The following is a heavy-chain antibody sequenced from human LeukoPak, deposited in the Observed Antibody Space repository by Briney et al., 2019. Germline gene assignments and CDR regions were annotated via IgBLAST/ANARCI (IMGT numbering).Heavy chain of an antibody. V-gene: IGHV1-46*01. Sequence: EASVKVSCKASGYTFTSYGISWVRQAPGQGLEWMGIINPSGGSTSYAQKFQGRVTMTRDTSTSTVYMELSSLRSEDTAVYYCARDSGVWFGGGTGLMDDYWGQGTLVTVSS. J-gene: IGHJ4*02. CDR1: GYTFTSYG. D-gene: IGHD3-10*01. CDR2: INPSGGST. CDR3: ARDSGVWFGGGTGLMDDY.